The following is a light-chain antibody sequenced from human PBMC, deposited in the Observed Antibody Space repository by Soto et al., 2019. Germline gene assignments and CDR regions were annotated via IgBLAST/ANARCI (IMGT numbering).Light chain of an antibody. J-gene: IGKJ2*01. CDR3: QQYNNYPYT. CDR2: KAS. CDR1: QSISTW. V-gene: IGKV1-5*03. Sequence: DIQMTQSPSTLSASVGDRVTITCRASQSISTWLAWYQQKPGKAPKVLICKASSLESGVTSRFSGSGSGTEFTLTISSLQPDDFASYYCQQYNNYPYTFGQGTKLEIK.